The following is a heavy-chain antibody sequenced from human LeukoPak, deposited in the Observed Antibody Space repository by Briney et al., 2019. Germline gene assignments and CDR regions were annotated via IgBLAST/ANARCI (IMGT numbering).Heavy chain of an antibody. CDR1: GDSNSLYY. CDR2: ISYSGSA. J-gene: IGHJ4*02. D-gene: IGHD3-16*01. V-gene: IGHV4-59*01. Sequence: SETLSLTCPVSGDSNSLYYWSWLRQPPGKALEWIGYISYSGSANYNPSLKSRVTMSVDTSKNQFSLNLRSVTAADTAVYYCARLAGGVTKFDYWGQGTLVTVSS. CDR3: ARLAGGVTKFDY.